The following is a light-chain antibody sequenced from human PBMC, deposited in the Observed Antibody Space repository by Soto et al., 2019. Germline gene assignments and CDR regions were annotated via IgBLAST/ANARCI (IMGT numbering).Light chain of an antibody. V-gene: IGKV1-5*01. J-gene: IGKJ1*01. Sequence: DIQMTQSPSTLSASVGDRVTITCRASQSIGNKLDWYQQKPGKAPKLLIYDAFSLESGVRSRFSGSGSGTEFTLTISSLRPDDFAIYYCQQYHNYWTFGQGTKVEIK. CDR2: DAF. CDR3: QQYHNYWT. CDR1: QSIGNK.